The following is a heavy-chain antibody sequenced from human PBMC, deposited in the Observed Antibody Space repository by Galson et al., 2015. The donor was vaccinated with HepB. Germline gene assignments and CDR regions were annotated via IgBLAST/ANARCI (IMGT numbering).Heavy chain of an antibody. D-gene: IGHD6-19*01. Sequence: QSGAEVKKPGESLKISCKGSGYTFSNYWIAWVRQMPGKGLEWMGTIYPGDSDTRYSPSFQGQVTISADKSISTAYLQWSSLKASDTAMYYCARQYSSGWYGAFDIWGQGTMVTVSS. CDR3: ARQYSSGWYGAFDI. J-gene: IGHJ3*02. V-gene: IGHV5-51*01. CDR2: IYPGDSDT. CDR1: GYTFSNYW.